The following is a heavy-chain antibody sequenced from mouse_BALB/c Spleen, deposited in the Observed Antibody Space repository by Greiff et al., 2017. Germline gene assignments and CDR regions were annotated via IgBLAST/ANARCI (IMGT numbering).Heavy chain of an antibody. CDR2: ISSGGSYT. V-gene: IGHV5-6-4*01. CDR3: TRDQVHYYGYWFAY. CDR1: GFTFSSYT. J-gene: IGHJ3*01. Sequence: EVMLVESGGGLVKPGGSLKLSCAASGFTFSSYTMSWVRQTPEKRLEWVATISSGGSYTYYPDSVKGRFTISRDNAKNTLYLQMSSLKSEDTAMYYCTRDQVHYYGYWFAYWGQGTLVTVSA. D-gene: IGHD1-2*01.